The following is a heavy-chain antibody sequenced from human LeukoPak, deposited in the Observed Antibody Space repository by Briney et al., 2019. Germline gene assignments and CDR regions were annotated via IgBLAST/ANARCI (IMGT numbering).Heavy chain of an antibody. CDR1: GFTFSSYT. J-gene: IGHJ6*04. V-gene: IGHV3-21*06. D-gene: IGHD3-10*01. CDR3: ARDYYGSGSYHDV. CDR2: ISSSSIFI. Sequence: PGGSLRLSCAASGFTFSSYTMNWVRQAPGKGLEWVSSISSSSIFIYYADSVKGRFAISRDNAKDSLYLQMNSLRAEDTAIYHCARDYYGSGSYHDVWGKGTTVTISS.